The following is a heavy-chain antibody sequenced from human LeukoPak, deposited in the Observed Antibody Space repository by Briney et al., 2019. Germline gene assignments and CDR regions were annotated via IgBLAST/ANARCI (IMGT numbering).Heavy chain of an antibody. CDR2: INPNSGGT. CDR3: ARASSGWPIDY. CDR1: GYTFTGYY. J-gene: IGHJ4*02. V-gene: IGHV1-2*02. D-gene: IGHD6-19*01. Sequence: ASVKVSCKASGYTFTGYYMHWVRHAPGQGLEWMGWINPNSGGTNYAQKFQGRVTMTRDTSIRTAYMELSRLRSDDTAVYYCARASSGWPIDYWGQGTLVTVSS.